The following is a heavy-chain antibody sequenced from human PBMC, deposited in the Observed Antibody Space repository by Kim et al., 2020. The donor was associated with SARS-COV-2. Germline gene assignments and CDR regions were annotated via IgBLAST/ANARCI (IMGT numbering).Heavy chain of an antibody. CDR1: GFTFDDYA. Sequence: GGSLRLSCAASGFTFDDYAMHWVRQAPGKGLEWVSGISWNSGSIGYADSVKGRFTISRDNAKNSLYLQMNSLRAEDTALYYCAKIRWDFTDHGMDVWGQG. V-gene: IGHV3-9*01. D-gene: IGHD2-8*02. CDR2: ISWNSGSI. CDR3: AKIRWDFTDHGMDV. J-gene: IGHJ6*02.